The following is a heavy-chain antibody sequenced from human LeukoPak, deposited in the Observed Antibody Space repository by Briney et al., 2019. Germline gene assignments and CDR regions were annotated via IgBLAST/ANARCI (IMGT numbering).Heavy chain of an antibody. V-gene: IGHV3-7*01. CDR2: IKQDGSEE. Sequence: GGSLRLSCAASGFTFSSSYWMSWVRQAPGKGLEWVANIKQDGSEEYYVDSVKGRFTISTDNVRNSLYLQMSSLRAEDTAVCYCARGVGATSRTYYFDCWGQGTLVTVSS. CDR1: GFTFSSSYW. CDR3: ARGVGATSRTYYFDC. J-gene: IGHJ4*02. D-gene: IGHD1-26*01.